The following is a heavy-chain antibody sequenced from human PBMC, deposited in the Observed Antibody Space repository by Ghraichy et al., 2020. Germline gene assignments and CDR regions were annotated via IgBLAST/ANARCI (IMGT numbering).Heavy chain of an antibody. CDR2: ISGSGGST. Sequence: GGSLRLSCAASGFTFSSYAMSWVRQAPGKGLEWVSAISGSGGSTCYADTVKGRFTISRDNSKNTLYLQMNSLRAVDTAVYYCAKDKGSYYDSSGYYYPWFDPWGQGTLVTVSS. D-gene: IGHD3-22*01. J-gene: IGHJ5*02. V-gene: IGHV3-23*01. CDR1: GFTFSSYA. CDR3: AKDKGSYYDSSGYYYPWFDP.